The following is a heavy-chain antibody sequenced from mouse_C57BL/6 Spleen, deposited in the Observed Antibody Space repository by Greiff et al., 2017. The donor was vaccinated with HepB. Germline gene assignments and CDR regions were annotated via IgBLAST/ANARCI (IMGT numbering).Heavy chain of an antibody. V-gene: IGHV1-64*01. J-gene: IGHJ2*01. Sequence: VQLQQPGAELVKPGASVKLSCKASGYTFTSYWMHWVKQRPGQGLEWIGMIHPNSGSTNYNEKFKSKATLTVDKSSSTAYMQLSSLTAEDSAVYYCAREGGGNYFDYWGQGTTLTVSS. CDR2: IHPNSGST. CDR1: GYTFTSYW. CDR3: AREGGGNYFDY.